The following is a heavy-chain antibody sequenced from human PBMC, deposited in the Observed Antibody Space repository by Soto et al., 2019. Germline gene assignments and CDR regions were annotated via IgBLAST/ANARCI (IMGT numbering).Heavy chain of an antibody. Sequence: PWETLSLTCSVSGDSIVGSYWSWIRQSPGKGLEWIGFIYYSGSTEYNPSLKSRVTMSVDTSKNQFSLKLGSVTAADTAVYFCEKYRRTDAEGYTFDYWGQGALVTVYS. J-gene: IGHJ4*02. CDR2: IYYSGST. V-gene: IGHV4-59*12. D-gene: IGHD5-12*01. CDR1: GDSIVGSY. CDR3: EKYRRTDAEGYTFDY.